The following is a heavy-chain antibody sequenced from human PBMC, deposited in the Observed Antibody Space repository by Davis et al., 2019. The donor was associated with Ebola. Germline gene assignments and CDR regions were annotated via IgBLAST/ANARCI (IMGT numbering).Heavy chain of an antibody. J-gene: IGHJ6*02. D-gene: IGHD3/OR15-3a*01. CDR3: ASGDGRGRSYDMDV. V-gene: IGHV3-53*05. CDR1: GFTVSSSY. CDR2: IYSDEST. Sequence: GESLKISCEASGFTVSSSYMSWVRQAPGKGLEWVSAIYSDESTFYADSVKGRFTISRDNSKNTVFVQMNSLRTEDTAVYYCASGDGRGRSYDMDVWGQGTTVTVSS.